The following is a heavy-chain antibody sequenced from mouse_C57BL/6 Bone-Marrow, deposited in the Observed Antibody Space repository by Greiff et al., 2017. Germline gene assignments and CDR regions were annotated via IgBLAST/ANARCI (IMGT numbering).Heavy chain of an antibody. V-gene: IGHV1-77*01. Sequence: VQLQQSGAELVKPGASVKISCKASGYTFTDYYINWVKQRPGQGLEWIGKIGPGSGSTYYNEKFKGKATLTADKSSSTAYMQLSSLTSEDSAVYFCARRYYYGRGLYYAMDYWGQGTSVTVSS. CDR1: GYTFTDYY. D-gene: IGHD1-1*01. CDR2: IGPGSGST. CDR3: ARRYYYGRGLYYAMDY. J-gene: IGHJ4*01.